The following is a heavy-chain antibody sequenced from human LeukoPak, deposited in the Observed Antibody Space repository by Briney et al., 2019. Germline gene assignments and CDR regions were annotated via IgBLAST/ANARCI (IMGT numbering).Heavy chain of an antibody. Sequence: GASGKVSCKASGYTFTNYAMNWVRQAPGQGLEWMGLSNTNTGNPTYAQGFTGRFVFSLDTSVSTAYLQISSLKAEDTAVYYCARPVLPYYYYGMDVWGQGTTVTVSS. CDR2: SNTNTGNP. CDR3: ARPVLPYYYYGMDV. V-gene: IGHV7-4-1*02. CDR1: GYTFTNYA. J-gene: IGHJ6*02.